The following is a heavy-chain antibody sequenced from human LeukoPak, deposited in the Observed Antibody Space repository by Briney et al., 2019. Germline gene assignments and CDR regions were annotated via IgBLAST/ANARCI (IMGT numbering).Heavy chain of an antibody. CDR3: ARPYYGSGSYNWFDP. J-gene: IGHJ5*02. Sequence: SETLSPTCTVSGGSISSSSYYWGWIRQPPGKGLAWIGSIYYSGNTSYTPSLKSRVTISVDTSNNQFSLEMSSVTAADTAVYYCARPYYGSGSYNWFDPWGQGTLVTVSS. D-gene: IGHD3-10*01. CDR1: GGSISSSSYY. CDR2: IYYSGNT. V-gene: IGHV4-39*01.